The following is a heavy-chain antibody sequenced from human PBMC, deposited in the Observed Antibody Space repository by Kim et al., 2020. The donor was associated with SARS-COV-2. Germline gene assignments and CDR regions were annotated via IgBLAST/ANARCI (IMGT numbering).Heavy chain of an antibody. CDR1: GFTFSSYA. D-gene: IGHD3-10*02. V-gene: IGHV3-23*01. J-gene: IGHJ4*01. Sequence: GGSLRLSCAASGFTFSSYAMSWVRQAPGKGLEWVSGISGNGGITDSADSVKGRVRFSSYNSKNTKTLQMKSLSVEATAASFCAKNTMLVRGLIFWIDY. CDR3: AKNTMLVRGLIFWIDY. CDR2: ISGNGGIT.